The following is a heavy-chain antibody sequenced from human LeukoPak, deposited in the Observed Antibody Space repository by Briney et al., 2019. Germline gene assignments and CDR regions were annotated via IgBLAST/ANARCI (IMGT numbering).Heavy chain of an antibody. CDR3: ARDPVEYYDILTGYYRGYFDY. CDR2: ISGSGGST. J-gene: IGHJ4*02. CDR1: GFTFSNYA. Sequence: GGSLRLSCAASGFTFSNYAMSWVRQAPGKGLEWVSAISGSGGSTYYADSVKGRFTISRDNSKNTLYLQMNSLRAEDTAVYYCARDPVEYYDILTGYYRGYFDYWGQGTLVTVSS. V-gene: IGHV3-23*01. D-gene: IGHD3-9*01.